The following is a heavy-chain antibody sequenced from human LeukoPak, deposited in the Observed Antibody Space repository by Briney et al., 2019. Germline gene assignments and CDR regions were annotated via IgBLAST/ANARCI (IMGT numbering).Heavy chain of an antibody. CDR2: IYYSEST. J-gene: IGHJ1*01. D-gene: IGHD2-21*02. CDR3: ARHIPCGGDCYSAFQH. Sequence: SVTLSLTCTVSGGSISSYYWSWIRQPPAKGLKWVGYIYYSESTNNPSSLKSRVTIAVDTSKNQFSLKLSSVTAEDTAVYYCARHIPCGGDCYSAFQHWGQGTLVTVSS. V-gene: IGHV4-59*08. CDR1: GGSISSYY.